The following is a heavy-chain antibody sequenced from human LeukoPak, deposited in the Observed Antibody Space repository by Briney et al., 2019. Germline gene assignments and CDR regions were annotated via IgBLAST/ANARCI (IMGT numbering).Heavy chain of an antibody. J-gene: IGHJ4*02. Sequence: GGSLRLSCAASGFTSSSYWMSWVRQAPGKGLEWVANIKQDGSEKYYVDSVKGRFTISRDNAKNSLYLQMNSLRAEDTAVYYCARGRDYGDYNFDYWGQGTLVTVSS. CDR3: ARGRDYGDYNFDY. V-gene: IGHV3-7*01. D-gene: IGHD4-17*01. CDR1: GFTSSSYW. CDR2: IKQDGSEK.